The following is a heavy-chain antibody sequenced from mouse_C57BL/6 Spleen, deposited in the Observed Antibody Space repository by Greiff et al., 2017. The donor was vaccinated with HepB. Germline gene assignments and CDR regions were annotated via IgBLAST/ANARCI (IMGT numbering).Heavy chain of an antibody. CDR1: GYTFTSYW. V-gene: IGHV1-55*01. J-gene: IGHJ4*01. D-gene: IGHD1-1*01. CDR3: ATTTVVAKGAMDY. CDR2: IYPGSGST. Sequence: VQLQQPGAELVKPGASVKMSCKASGYTFTSYWITWVKQRPGQGLEWIGDIYPGSGSTNYNEKFKRKATLTVDTSSSTAYMQLSSLTSEDSAVYYGATTTVVAKGAMDYWGQGTSVTVSS.